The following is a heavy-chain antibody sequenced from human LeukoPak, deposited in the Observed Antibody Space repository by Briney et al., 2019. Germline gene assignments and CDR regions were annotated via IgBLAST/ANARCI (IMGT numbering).Heavy chain of an antibody. CDR2: ISGGGEST. CDR1: GFTFRSYE. J-gene: IGHJ4*02. V-gene: IGHV3-48*03. CDR3: ARRSGRRYEY. Sequence: GGYLRLSCAASGFTFRSYEMNWVRHAPGRGLEWVSHISGGGESTVYPDAVKGRFTISRDNAKNSLYLQMNSLRVEDTGVYYCARRSGRRYEYWGQGVLVTVSP. D-gene: IGHD5-24*01.